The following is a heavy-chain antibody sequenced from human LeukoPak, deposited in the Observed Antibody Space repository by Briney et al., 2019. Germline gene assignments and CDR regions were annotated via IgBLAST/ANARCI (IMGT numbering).Heavy chain of an antibody. Sequence: GGSLRLSCAASGFTFSSYSMNWVRQAPGKGLEWVSSISSSSSYIYYADSVKGRFTISRGNAKNSLYLQMNSLRAEDTAVYYCARDAPRATIFGVVIIVDYMDVWGKGTTVTVSS. J-gene: IGHJ6*03. CDR1: GFTFSSYS. D-gene: IGHD3-3*01. CDR2: ISSSSSYI. V-gene: IGHV3-21*01. CDR3: ARDAPRATIFGVVIIVDYMDV.